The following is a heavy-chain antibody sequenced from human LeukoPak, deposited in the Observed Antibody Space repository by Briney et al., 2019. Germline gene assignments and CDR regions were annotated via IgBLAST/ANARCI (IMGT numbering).Heavy chain of an antibody. Sequence: PGGSLRLSCAASGFFFNTNAMSWVRQAPGMGLEWVAAIGNSDETYYADAVKGRFTISRDTSKNTLFLQMNNLRAEDTAVYYCARVLRYCSGGNCYSGGLGYMDVWGKGTTVTISS. CDR1: GFFFNTNA. CDR3: ARVLRYCSGGNCYSGGLGYMDV. V-gene: IGHV3-23*01. CDR2: IGNSDET. J-gene: IGHJ6*03. D-gene: IGHD2-15*01.